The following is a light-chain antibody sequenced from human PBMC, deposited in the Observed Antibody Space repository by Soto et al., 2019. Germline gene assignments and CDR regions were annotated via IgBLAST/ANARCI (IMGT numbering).Light chain of an antibody. CDR3: QQYNSYPKT. V-gene: IGKV1-5*01. CDR2: DAS. CDR1: QSISSW. Sequence: DIQMTESPSTLSASVGDRVTITCGASQSISSWLAWYQQKPGKAPNLLIFDASTLESGVPSRFSGSGSGTTFTLTISSLQSDDFATYYCQQYNSYPKTFGQGTKVDIK. J-gene: IGKJ1*01.